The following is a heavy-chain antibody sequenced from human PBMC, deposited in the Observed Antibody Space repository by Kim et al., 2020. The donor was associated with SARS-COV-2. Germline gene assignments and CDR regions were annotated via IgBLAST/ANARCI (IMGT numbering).Heavy chain of an antibody. D-gene: IGHD3-10*01. J-gene: IGHJ4*02. V-gene: IGHV4-59*13. CDR2: IYYSGST. Sequence: SETLSLTCTVSGGSISSYYWSWIRQPPGKGLEWIGYIYYSGSTNYNPSLKSRVTISVDTSKNQFSLKLSSVTAADTAVYYCARVGSGSYYGSIFDYWGQGTLVTVSS. CDR3: ARVGSGSYYGSIFDY. CDR1: GGSISSYY.